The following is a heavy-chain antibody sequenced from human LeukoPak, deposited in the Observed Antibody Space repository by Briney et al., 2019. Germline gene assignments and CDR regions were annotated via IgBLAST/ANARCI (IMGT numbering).Heavy chain of an antibody. V-gene: IGHV3-30-3*01. Sequence: GGSLRLSCAASGFTFSSYAMHWVRQAPGKGLEWVAVISYDGSNKYYADSVKGRFTISRDNSKNTLYLQMNSLRAEDTAVYYCARDHDYGHYGDYAFDIWGQGTMVTVSS. CDR2: ISYDGSNK. J-gene: IGHJ3*02. CDR3: ARDHDYGHYGDYAFDI. D-gene: IGHD4-17*01. CDR1: GFTFSSYA.